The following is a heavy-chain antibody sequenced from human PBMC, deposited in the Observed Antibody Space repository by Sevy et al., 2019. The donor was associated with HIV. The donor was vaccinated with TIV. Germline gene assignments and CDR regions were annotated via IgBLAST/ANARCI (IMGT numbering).Heavy chain of an antibody. D-gene: IGHD3-10*01. CDR2: IGGSGSSI. CDR1: GLSFSSHV. Sequence: GGSLRLSCAASGLSFSSHVMTWVRQAPGKGLEWVSGIGGSGSSIFYAESVKGRFTISRDIPKSSLYLEMKGLRAEDTAIYYCASQSPPLYGSGTYYNAYLDNWGQGTLVTVSS. CDR3: ASQSPPLYGSGTYYNAYLDN. V-gene: IGHV3-23*01. J-gene: IGHJ4*02.